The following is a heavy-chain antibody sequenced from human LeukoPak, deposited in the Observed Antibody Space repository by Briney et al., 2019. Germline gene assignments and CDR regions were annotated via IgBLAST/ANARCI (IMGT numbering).Heavy chain of an antibody. CDR2: IYYSGST. Sequence: SETLSLTCTVSGGSISSGGYYWSWIRQHPGKGLEWIGYIYYSGSTYYNPSLKSRVTISVDTSKNQLSLKLSSVTAADTAVYYCASVFWRRAFDIWGQGTMVTVSS. D-gene: IGHD3-9*01. V-gene: IGHV4-31*03. CDR3: ASVFWRRAFDI. CDR1: GGSISSGGYY. J-gene: IGHJ3*02.